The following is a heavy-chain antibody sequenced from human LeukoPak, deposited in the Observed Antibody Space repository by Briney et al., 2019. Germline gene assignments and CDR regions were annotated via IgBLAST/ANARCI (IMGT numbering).Heavy chain of an antibody. Sequence: GGSLRLSCAASGFTFSTYSMNWVRQAPGNGLEWFSSISSSSSYIYYADSVKGRFTISRDNAKNSLYLKMNSLRAEDTAVYYCARDLELLWFGELSDWGQGTLVTVSS. CDR2: ISSSSSYI. V-gene: IGHV3-21*01. CDR3: ARDLELLWFGELSD. D-gene: IGHD3-10*01. CDR1: GFTFSTYS. J-gene: IGHJ4*02.